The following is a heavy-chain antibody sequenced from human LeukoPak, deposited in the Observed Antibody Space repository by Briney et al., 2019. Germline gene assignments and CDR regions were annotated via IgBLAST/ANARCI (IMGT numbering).Heavy chain of an antibody. CDR3: ARFPRFGEPVDY. CDR2: INPNSGGT. D-gene: IGHD3-10*01. V-gene: IGHV1-2*02. Sequence: ASVKVSCKASGGTFNNYAINWVRQAPGQGLEWMGWINPNSGGTNYAQKFQGRVTMTRDTSISTAYMELSRLRSDDTAVYYCARFPRFGEPVDYWGQGTLVTVSS. CDR1: GGTFNNYA. J-gene: IGHJ4*02.